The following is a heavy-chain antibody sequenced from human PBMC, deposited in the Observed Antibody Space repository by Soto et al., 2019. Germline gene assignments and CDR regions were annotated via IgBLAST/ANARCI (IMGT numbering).Heavy chain of an antibody. CDR2: LYDVDGS. J-gene: IGHJ3*01. CDR1: GLTISGKKY. V-gene: IGHV3-53*01. D-gene: IGHD1-1*01. Sequence: DVQLVESGGGLIQPGESLRLSCAAFGLTISGKKYVAWVRQAPGKGLEWVSALYDVDGSFYADSVKGRFTTSSDSSKNTGYLQMNDLRPDEQAGYYWATWHEREHAYDVWGQGTTVTVSS. CDR3: ATWHEREHAYDV.